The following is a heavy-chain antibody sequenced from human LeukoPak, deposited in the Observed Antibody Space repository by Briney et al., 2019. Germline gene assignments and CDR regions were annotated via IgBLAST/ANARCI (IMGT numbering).Heavy chain of an antibody. D-gene: IGHD5-24*01. Sequence: SVKVSCKASGGTFSSYAISWVRQAPGQGLEWMGGIIPIFGTANYAQKLQGRVTMTTDTSTSTAYMELRSLRSDDTAVYYCARDLGERWLQLNYWGQGTLVTVSS. CDR1: GGTFSSYA. CDR2: IIPIFGTA. V-gene: IGHV1-69*05. J-gene: IGHJ4*02. CDR3: ARDLGERWLQLNY.